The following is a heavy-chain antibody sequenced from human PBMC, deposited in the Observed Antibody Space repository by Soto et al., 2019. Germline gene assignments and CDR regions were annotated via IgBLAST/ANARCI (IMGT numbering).Heavy chain of an antibody. D-gene: IGHD2-8*01. Sequence: GGSLRLSCTASGFTFNDYTLSWVRQAPGKGLEWVGFIRSKAYGGTTEYAASVKGRFTISRDDSKSIAYLQMNSLKTEDAAVYYCTAGKLYPSLDFDYWGQGTLVTVSS. J-gene: IGHJ4*02. CDR1: GFTFNDYT. V-gene: IGHV3-49*04. CDR3: TAGKLYPSLDFDY. CDR2: IRSKAYGGTT.